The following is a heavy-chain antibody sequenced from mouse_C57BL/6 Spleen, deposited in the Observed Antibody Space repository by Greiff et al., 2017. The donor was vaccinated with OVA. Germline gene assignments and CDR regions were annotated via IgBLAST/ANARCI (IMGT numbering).Heavy chain of an antibody. D-gene: IGHD2-4*01. CDR1: GYTFTSYW. CDR3: AGYDYDRFAY. V-gene: IGHV1-61*01. CDR2: IYPSDSET. Sequence: QVQLQQPGAELVRPGSSVKLSCKASGYTFTSYWMDWVKQRPGQGLEWIGNIYPSDSETHYNQKFKDKATLTVDKSSSTAYMQLSSLTSEDSAVYYCAGYDYDRFAYWGQGTLVTVSA. J-gene: IGHJ3*01.